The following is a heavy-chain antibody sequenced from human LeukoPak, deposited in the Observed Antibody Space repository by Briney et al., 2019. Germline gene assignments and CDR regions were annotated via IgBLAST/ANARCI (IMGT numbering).Heavy chain of an antibody. J-gene: IGHJ3*02. Sequence: GGSLRLSCAASGFSFRSYGIHWVRQAPGKGLEWVAVISYDGSNKYYADSVKGRFTISRDNSKNTLYLQMNSLRAEDTAVYYCAKVLEDTAMVTGAFDIWGQGTMVTVSS. CDR3: AKVLEDTAMVTGAFDI. D-gene: IGHD5-18*01. V-gene: IGHV3-30*18. CDR1: GFSFRSYG. CDR2: ISYDGSNK.